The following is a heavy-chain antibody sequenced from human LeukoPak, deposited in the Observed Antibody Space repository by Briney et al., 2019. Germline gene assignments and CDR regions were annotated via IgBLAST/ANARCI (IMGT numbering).Heavy chain of an antibody. CDR1: GGTFSSYA. D-gene: IGHD3-22*01. CDR3: ERDPNYYYDSSGYYKNWFDP. V-gene: IGHV1-69*04. CDR2: IIPIFGIA. J-gene: IGHJ5*02. Sequence: SVKVSCKASGGTFSSYAISWVRQAPGQGLEWMGMIIPIFGIANYAQKFEGSFTITADKSTSTAYIELSSLRSEDTAVYYCERDPNYYYDSSGYYKNWFDPWGQGTLVTVSS.